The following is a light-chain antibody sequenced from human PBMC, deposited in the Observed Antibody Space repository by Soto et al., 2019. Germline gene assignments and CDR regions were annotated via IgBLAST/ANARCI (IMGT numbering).Light chain of an antibody. CDR2: AAS. CDR3: LQDYNYPRT. CDR1: QSISSW. J-gene: IGKJ1*01. Sequence: DIQLTQPPYSVSASVVDRVTITCRASQSISSWLAWYQQKPGKAPKLLIYAASTLQSGVPSNFSGSASGTDFTLTISSLQPEDFATYHCLQDYNYPRTFGEGTMVDIK. V-gene: IGKV1-12*01.